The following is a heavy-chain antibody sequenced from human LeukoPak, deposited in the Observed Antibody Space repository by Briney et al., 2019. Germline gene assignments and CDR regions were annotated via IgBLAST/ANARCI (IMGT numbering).Heavy chain of an antibody. D-gene: IGHD3-22*01. Sequence: GSSVKVSCKASGGTFSSYAISWVRQAPGQGLEWMGRIIPIFGTASYAQKFQGRVTITTDESTSTAYMELSSLRSEDTAVYYCASAYYYDSSGSSGGYWGQGTLVTVSS. J-gene: IGHJ4*02. CDR3: ASAYYYDSSGSSGGY. CDR2: IIPIFGTA. CDR1: GGTFSSYA. V-gene: IGHV1-69*05.